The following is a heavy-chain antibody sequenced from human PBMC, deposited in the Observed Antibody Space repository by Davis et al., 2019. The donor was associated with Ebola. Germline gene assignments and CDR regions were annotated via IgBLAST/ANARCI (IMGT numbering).Heavy chain of an antibody. CDR2: FYHGGST. CDR1: GGPVTSHY. D-gene: IGHD2-21*02. J-gene: IGHJ3*01. Sequence: SETLSLTCTVPGGPVTSHYWSWIRQPPGKGLEWMGYFYHGGSTIYNRSFKSRISISVDTSKNQFSLRLSAVTAADTAVYYCARNLVTGLSFDALDFWGQGTLFTVSS. V-gene: IGHV4-59*02. CDR3: ARNLVTGLSFDALDF.